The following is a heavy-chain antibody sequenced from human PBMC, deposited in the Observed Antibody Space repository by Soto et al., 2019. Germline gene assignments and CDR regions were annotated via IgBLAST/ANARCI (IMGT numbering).Heavy chain of an antibody. J-gene: IGHJ4*02. CDR3: ARLVYDTRLNYMYFDF. CDR1: GGSISSYY. Sequence: SETLSLTCTVSGGSISSYYWSWIRQPAGKGLEYIGEIFHDGTANYYPSFERRVAISVDTSKNQFSLKLTSVTAADTAIYFCARLVYDTRLNYMYFDFWGQGALVTVSS. CDR2: IFHDGTA. V-gene: IGHV4-4*07. D-gene: IGHD2-8*01.